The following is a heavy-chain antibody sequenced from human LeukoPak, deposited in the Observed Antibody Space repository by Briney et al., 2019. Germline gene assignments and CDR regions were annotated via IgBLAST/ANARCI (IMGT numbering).Heavy chain of an antibody. CDR1: GYTFTSYG. D-gene: IGHD3-3*01. CDR3: ARGGYYDFWSGYYWAFDI. Sequence: ASVKVSCKASGYTFTSYGISWVRQAPGQGHEWMGWISAYNGNTNYAQKLQGRVTMTTDTSTSTAYMELRSLRSDDTAVYYCARGGYYDFWSGYYWAFDIWGQGTTVTVSS. V-gene: IGHV1-18*01. J-gene: IGHJ3*02. CDR2: ISAYNGNT.